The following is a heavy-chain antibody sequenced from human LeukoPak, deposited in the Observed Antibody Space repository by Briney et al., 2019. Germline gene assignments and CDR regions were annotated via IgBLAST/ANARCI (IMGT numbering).Heavy chain of an antibody. D-gene: IGHD4-17*01. CDR2: ISSSSSYI. J-gene: IGHJ4*02. CDR3: AKNGDNSFDY. V-gene: IGHV3-21*01. Sequence: GGSLRLSCAASGFTFSSYSMNWVRQAPGKGLEWVSSISSSSSYIYYADSVKGRFTISRDNSKNTLYLQMNSLRAEDTAVYYCAKNGDNSFDYWGQGTLVTVSS. CDR1: GFTFSSYS.